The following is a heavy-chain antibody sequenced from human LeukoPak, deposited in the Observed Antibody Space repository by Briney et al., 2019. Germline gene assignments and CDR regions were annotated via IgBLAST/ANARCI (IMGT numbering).Heavy chain of an antibody. D-gene: IGHD6-13*01. CDR1: GFTFSSYG. V-gene: IGHV3-30*02. J-gene: IGHJ4*02. CDR2: IRYDGSNK. CDR3: AKDWMSSSWYGYYFDY. Sequence: PGGSLRLSCAASGFTFSSYGMHWVRQALGKGLEWVAFIRYDGSNKYCADSVKGRFTISRDNSKNTLYLQMNSLRAEDTAVYYCAKDWMSSSWYGYYFDYWGQGTLVTVSS.